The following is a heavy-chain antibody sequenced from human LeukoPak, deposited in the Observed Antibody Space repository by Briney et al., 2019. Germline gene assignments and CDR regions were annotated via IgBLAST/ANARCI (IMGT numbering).Heavy chain of an antibody. Sequence: GASLRLSCAASGFTFSSYAMRWVRQAPGKGLEWVSAISGSGGSTYYADSVKGRFTISRDNSKNTLYLQMNSLRAEDTAVYYCAKGPDITIFGVVIIPLDGMDVWGQGTTVTVSS. J-gene: IGHJ6*02. D-gene: IGHD3-3*01. CDR3: AKGPDITIFGVVIIPLDGMDV. CDR2: ISGSGGST. V-gene: IGHV3-23*01. CDR1: GFTFSSYA.